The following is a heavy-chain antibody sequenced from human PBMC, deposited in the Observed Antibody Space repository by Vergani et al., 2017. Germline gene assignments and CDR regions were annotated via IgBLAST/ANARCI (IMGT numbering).Heavy chain of an antibody. D-gene: IGHD6-13*01. J-gene: IGHJ6*02. CDR2: IYYSGST. Sequence: QVQLQESGPGLVKPSETLSLTCTVSGGSISSSSYYWGWIRQPPGKGLEWIGSIYYSGSTYYNPSLKSRVTISVDTSKNQFSLKLSAVTAADTAVYYCARGSSSWYTSFYSYYGMDVWGQGTTVTVSS. CDR3: ARGSSSWYTSFYSYYGMDV. CDR1: GGSISSSSYY. V-gene: IGHV4-39*07.